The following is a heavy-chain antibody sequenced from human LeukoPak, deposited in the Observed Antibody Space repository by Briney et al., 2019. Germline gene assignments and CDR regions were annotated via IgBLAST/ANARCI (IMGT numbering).Heavy chain of an antibody. D-gene: IGHD1-26*01. V-gene: IGHV4-34*01. CDR3: ATLKKYSGSYYYYYYMDV. CDR2: INHSGST. CDR1: GGSFSGYY. J-gene: IGHJ6*03. Sequence: SETLSLTCAVYGGSFSGYYWSWIRQPPGKGLEWIGEINHSGSTNYNPSLKSRVTISVDTSKNQFSLKLSSVTAADTAVYYCATLKKYSGSYYYYYYMDVWGKGTTVTVSS.